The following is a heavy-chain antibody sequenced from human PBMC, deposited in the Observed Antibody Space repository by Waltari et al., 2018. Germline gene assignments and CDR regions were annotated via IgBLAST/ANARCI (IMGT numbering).Heavy chain of an antibody. CDR3: ARVGDKSLNYGLDV. CDR2: VGSGGDT. V-gene: IGHV3-13*01. J-gene: IGHJ6*02. Sequence: EVQLVESGGGLVPPGGSLRLSCAASGFILSKPDMHWVRPATGKGLEWVSGVGSGGDTYYLDSVKGRFSISRENAKNSLYLQMDSLRAGDTAVYYCARVGDKSLNYGLDVWGQGTTVTVSS. CDR1: GFILSKPD. D-gene: IGHD2-21*01.